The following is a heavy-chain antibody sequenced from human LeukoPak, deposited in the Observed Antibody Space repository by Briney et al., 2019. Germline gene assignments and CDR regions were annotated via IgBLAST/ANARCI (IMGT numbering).Heavy chain of an antibody. CDR2: ISGSGGNT. CDR1: GFTFSSYA. Sequence: GGSLRLSCAASGFTFSSYAMSWVRQAPGKGLEWVSAISGSGGNTYYADSVKGRFTISRDNSKNTLYLQMNSLRAEDTAVYYCAKSHGSGSYRLNNLYYWGQGTLVTVSS. V-gene: IGHV3-23*01. CDR3: AKSHGSGSYRLNNLYY. D-gene: IGHD3-10*01. J-gene: IGHJ4*02.